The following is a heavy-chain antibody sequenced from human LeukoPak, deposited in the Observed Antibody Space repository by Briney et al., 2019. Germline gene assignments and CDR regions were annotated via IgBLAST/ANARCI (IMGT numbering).Heavy chain of an antibody. D-gene: IGHD3-22*01. CDR3: ARMDITMIPI. V-gene: IGHV3-30-3*01. J-gene: IGHJ3*02. Sequence: GGSLRLSCAASGFTFSSYAMHWVRQAPGKGLEGVAVISYDGSNKYYADSVKGRFTISRDNSKNTLYLQMNSLRAEDTAVYYCARMDITMIPIWGQGTMVTVSS. CDR2: ISYDGSNK. CDR1: GFTFSSYA.